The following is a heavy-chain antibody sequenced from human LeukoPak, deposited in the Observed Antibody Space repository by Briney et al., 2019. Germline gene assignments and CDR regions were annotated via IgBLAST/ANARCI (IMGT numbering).Heavy chain of an antibody. CDR3: ARDRRWEYQPFDY. Sequence: GASVKVSCKASGYTFTGYYMHWVRQAPGQGPEWMGWINPNSGGTNYAQKFQGRVTMTRDTSISTAYMELSRLRSDDTAVYYCARDRRWEYQPFDYWGQGTLVTVSS. V-gene: IGHV1-2*02. CDR1: GYTFTGYY. J-gene: IGHJ4*02. CDR2: INPNSGGT. D-gene: IGHD2-2*01.